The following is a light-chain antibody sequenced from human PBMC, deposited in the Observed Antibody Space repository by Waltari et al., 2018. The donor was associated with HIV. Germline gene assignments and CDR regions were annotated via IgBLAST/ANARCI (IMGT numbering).Light chain of an antibody. CDR1: SSNVGSYKL. V-gene: IGLV2-23*01. J-gene: IGLJ1*01. CDR2: EDT. Sequence: QSALTQPASVSGSPGQSITISCTGASSNVGSYKLVSWYQQHPGKAPRLMIYEDTKRPSGVSNRFSGSKSANTASLTISGLQGEDEADYYCCSHAGNSVYIFGTGTKVTVL. CDR3: CSHAGNSVYI.